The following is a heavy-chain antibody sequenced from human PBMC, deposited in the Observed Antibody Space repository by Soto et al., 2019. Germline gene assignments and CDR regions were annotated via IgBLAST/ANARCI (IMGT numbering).Heavy chain of an antibody. Sequence: GGSLRLSCAASGFTFSSYSMNWVCQAPGKGLEWVSSISSSSSYIYYADSVKGRFTISRDNAKNSLYLQMNSLRAEDTAVYYCASSSSSWYDYWGQGTLVTVSS. D-gene: IGHD6-13*01. CDR1: GFTFSSYS. CDR2: ISSSSSYI. CDR3: ASSSSSWYDY. V-gene: IGHV3-21*01. J-gene: IGHJ4*02.